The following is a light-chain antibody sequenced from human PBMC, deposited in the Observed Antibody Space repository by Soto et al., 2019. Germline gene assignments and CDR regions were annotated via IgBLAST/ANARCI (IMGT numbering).Light chain of an antibody. CDR2: AVS. J-gene: IGLJ2*01. CDR3: SSYSSSNTPSVV. Sequence: QSVLTQPASVSGSPGQSITISCTGSSSEVGGYNYVSWYQQHPGRAPKLMIYAVSSRPSGISNRFTGSKSGNTASLTISGFQAEDEADYYCSSYSSSNTPSVVFGGGTQLTV. V-gene: IGLV2-14*03. CDR1: SSEVGGYNY.